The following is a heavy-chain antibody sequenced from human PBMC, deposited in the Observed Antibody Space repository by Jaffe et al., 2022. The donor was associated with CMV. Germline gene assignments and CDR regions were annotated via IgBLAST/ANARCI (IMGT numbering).Heavy chain of an antibody. D-gene: IGHD4-17*01. CDR1: GFTFSSYS. J-gene: IGHJ6*02. CDR2: ISSSSSYI. CDR3: ARDQGLTTVVTKRVYYYYGMDV. V-gene: IGHV3-21*01. Sequence: EVQLVESGGGLVKPGGSLRLSCAASGFTFSSYSMNWVRQAPGKGLEWVSSISSSSSYIYYADSVKGRFTISRDNAKNSLYLQMNSLRAEDTAVYYCARDQGLTTVVTKRVYYYYGMDVWGQGTTVTVSS.